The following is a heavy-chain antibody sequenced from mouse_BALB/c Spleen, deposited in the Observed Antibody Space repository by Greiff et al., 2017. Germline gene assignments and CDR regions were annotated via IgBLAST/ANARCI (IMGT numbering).Heavy chain of an antibody. CDR2: ISTYYGDA. V-gene: IGHV1S137*01. CDR1: GYTFTDYA. D-gene: IGHD2-3*01. CDR3: AREDGSYALDY. Sequence: QVQLKESGAELVRPGVSVKISCKGSGYTFTDYAMHWVKQSHAKSLEWIGVISTYYGDASYNQKFKGKATMTVDKSSSTAYMELARLTSEDSAIYYCAREDGSYALDYWGQGTSVTVSS. J-gene: IGHJ4*01.